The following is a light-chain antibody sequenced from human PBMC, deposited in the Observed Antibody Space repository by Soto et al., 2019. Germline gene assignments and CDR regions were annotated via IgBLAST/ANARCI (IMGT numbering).Light chain of an antibody. Sequence: EIVMTQSPATLSVSPGEGATLSCRASQGLTTKLAWYQQKPGQAPRLLIYGASTRATGIPARFSGSGSGTEFTLTISSLQSEDFAVYYWQQYNTWPRTFGQGTKVEIK. J-gene: IGKJ1*01. CDR1: QGLTTK. CDR3: QQYNTWPRT. V-gene: IGKV3-15*01. CDR2: GAS.